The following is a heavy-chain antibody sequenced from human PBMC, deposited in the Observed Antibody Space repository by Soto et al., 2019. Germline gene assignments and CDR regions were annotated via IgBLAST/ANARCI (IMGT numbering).Heavy chain of an antibody. D-gene: IGHD2-2*01. Sequence: GGSLRLSCEASEFTFSNAWMSWVRQAPGKGLEWVGRIKSKTDGGTTDYAAPVKGRFIISRDDSKDTLFLQMDSLKTEDTAVYYCTTEPLGYCSSSTCYDYFDFWGQGA. CDR3: TTEPLGYCSSSTCYDYFDF. CDR1: EFTFSNAW. V-gene: IGHV3-15*01. J-gene: IGHJ4*02. CDR2: IKSKTDGGTT.